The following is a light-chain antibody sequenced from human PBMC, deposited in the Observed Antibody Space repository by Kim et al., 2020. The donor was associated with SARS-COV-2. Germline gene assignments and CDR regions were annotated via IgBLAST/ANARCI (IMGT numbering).Light chain of an antibody. CDR3: QTWGTGVAV. V-gene: IGLV4-69*01. Sequence: AVKLTCTLISGHSSYAIAWHQQQPEKSPRYLMKLNSDGSHSKGDGIPDRFSGSSSGAERYLTISSLQSEDEADYYCQTWGTGVAVFGGGTQLTVL. J-gene: IGLJ7*01. CDR1: SGHSSYA. CDR2: LNSDGSH.